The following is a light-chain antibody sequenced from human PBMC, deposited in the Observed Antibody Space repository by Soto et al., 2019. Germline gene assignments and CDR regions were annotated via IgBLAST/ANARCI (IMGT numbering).Light chain of an antibody. CDR1: NSDIGSYNY. CDR3: NSFTSSNTPPYV. Sequence: QTALTQPASVSGSSGQSITISCSGTNSDIGSYNYVSWYLQHPGKAPKLIVFEVSNRPSGISDRFSGSKSGNTAYLTISGLQTEDEAVYYCNSFTSSNTPPYVFGTGTKVT. J-gene: IGLJ1*01. CDR2: EVS. V-gene: IGLV2-14*01.